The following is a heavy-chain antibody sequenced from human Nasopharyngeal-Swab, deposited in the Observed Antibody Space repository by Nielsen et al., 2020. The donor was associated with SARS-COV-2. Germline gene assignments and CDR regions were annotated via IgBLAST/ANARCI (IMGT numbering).Heavy chain of an antibody. CDR1: GFIFSVYT. J-gene: IGHJ4*02. CDR3: ARVIGTTWYTH. V-gene: IGHV3-21*01. Sequence: GGSLRLSCTASGFIFSVYTVSWVRQAPGKGLEWVSSTTHSPPDTYYADSVRGRFTISRDNGENSVYLQMDSLRVEDSAVYYCARVIGTTWYTHWGQGTLVTVSS. D-gene: IGHD6-13*01. CDR2: TTHSPPDT.